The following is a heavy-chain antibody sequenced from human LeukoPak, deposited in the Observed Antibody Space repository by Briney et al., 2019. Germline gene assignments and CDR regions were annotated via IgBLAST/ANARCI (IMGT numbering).Heavy chain of an antibody. J-gene: IGHJ6*02. Sequence: ASVKASCKASGYTYTGYYMHWVRQAPGQGLEWMGWINPNSGGTNYAQKFQGWVTMTRDTSISTAYMELSRLRSDDTAVYYCARDMRRYDYVSRLSYYYGMDVWGQGTTVTVSS. CDR1: GYTYTGYY. D-gene: IGHD3-16*01. CDR3: ARDMRRYDYVSRLSYYYGMDV. CDR2: INPNSGGT. V-gene: IGHV1-2*04.